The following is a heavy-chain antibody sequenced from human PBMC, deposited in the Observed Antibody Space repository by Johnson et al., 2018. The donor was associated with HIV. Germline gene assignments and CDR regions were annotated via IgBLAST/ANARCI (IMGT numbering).Heavy chain of an antibody. CDR2: IKQDGSEK. D-gene: IGHD3-22*01. Sequence: VQLVESGGGLVQPGGSLRLSCAASGFTFSSYWMSWVRQAPGKGLEWVANIKQDGSEKYYVDSVKGRFAISRDNAKNSLYLQMNSLRAEDTAVYSCARAGRITMRVVALGAFDIWGQGTMVTVSS. V-gene: IGHV3-7*01. CDR1: GFTFSSYW. CDR3: ARAGRITMRVVALGAFDI. J-gene: IGHJ3*02.